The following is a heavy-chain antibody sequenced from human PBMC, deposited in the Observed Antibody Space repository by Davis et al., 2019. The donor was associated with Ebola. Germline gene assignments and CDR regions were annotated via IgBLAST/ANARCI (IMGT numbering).Heavy chain of an antibody. V-gene: IGHV3-48*02. CDR2: ISSSSSTI. D-gene: IGHD2-2*02. CDR1: GFTFSSYS. CDR3: ARGWSGCSSTSCYTGVGDWFDP. Sequence: GESLKISCAASGFTFSSYSMNWVRQAPGKGLEWVSYISSSSSTIYYADSVKGLFTISRDNAKNSLYLQMNSLRDEDTAVYYCARGWSGCSSTSCYTGVGDWFDPWGQGTLVTVSS. J-gene: IGHJ5*02.